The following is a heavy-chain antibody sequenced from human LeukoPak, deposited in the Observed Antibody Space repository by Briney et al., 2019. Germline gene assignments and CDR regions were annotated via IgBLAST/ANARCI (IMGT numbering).Heavy chain of an antibody. D-gene: IGHD2-15*01. CDR3: AKAISCSDGTCSFFDY. V-gene: IGHV3-23*01. CDR1: GFTFSSYS. Sequence: GGSLRLSCVASGFTFSSYSMSWVRQAPGQGLEWVSAISGSGSSTYYADSVKGRFTISRDNSKNTLYLQVNSLRAEDTAVFYCAKAISCSDGTCSFFDYWGQGALVTVSS. CDR2: ISGSGSST. J-gene: IGHJ4*02.